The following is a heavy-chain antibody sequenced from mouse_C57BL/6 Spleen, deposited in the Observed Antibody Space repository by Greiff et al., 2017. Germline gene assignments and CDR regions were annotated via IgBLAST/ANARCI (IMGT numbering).Heavy chain of an antibody. V-gene: IGHV1-69*01. CDR1: GYTFTSYW. J-gene: IGHJ2*01. CDR2: IDPSDSYT. D-gene: IGHD2-12*01. Sequence: QVQLQQPGAELVMPGASVKLSCKASGYTFTSYWMHWVKQRPGQGLEWIGEIDPSDSYTNYNQKFKGKSTLTVDKSSSTAYMQLSSLTSEDSAVYDCARCYWGGFDYWGQGTTLTVSS. CDR3: ARCYWGGFDY.